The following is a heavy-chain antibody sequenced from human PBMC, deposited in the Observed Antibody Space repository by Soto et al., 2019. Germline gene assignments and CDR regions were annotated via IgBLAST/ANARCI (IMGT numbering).Heavy chain of an antibody. CDR2: INPIVEIG. CDR1: GDTFRRYS. CDR3: ARDRRTNYDYYGMDV. J-gene: IGHJ6*02. V-gene: IGHV1-69*08. Sequence: QVQLVQSGAEVKKPGSSVKVSCKASGDTFRRYSITWVRQAPGQGVEWMGRINPIVEIGRYAQKFQGRVTITVNKTTTTAHMELTSLRSEDTAVYYCARDRRTNYDYYGMDVWGQGTTVTVSS.